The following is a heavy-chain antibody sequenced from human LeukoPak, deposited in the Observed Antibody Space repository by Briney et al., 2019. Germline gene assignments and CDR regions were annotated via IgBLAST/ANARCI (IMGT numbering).Heavy chain of an antibody. Sequence: SETLSLTCTVSGGSISSNNYYWSWMRQPPGKGLEWIGSIYYSGSTYYNPSLKSRVTISLDTTKNQFSLKVSSVTAADTAVYYCARTSSSSYGWFDPWGQGTLVTVSS. J-gene: IGHJ5*02. D-gene: IGHD2-2*01. CDR3: ARTSSSSYGWFDP. V-gene: IGHV4-39*01. CDR1: GGSISSNNYY. CDR2: IYYSGST.